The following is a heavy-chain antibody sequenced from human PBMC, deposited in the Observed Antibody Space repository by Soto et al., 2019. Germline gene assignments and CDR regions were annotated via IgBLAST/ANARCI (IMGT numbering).Heavy chain of an antibody. CDR1: GGSVSSSNW. V-gene: IGHV4-4*02. D-gene: IGHD2-21*02. J-gene: IGHJ3*02. Sequence: QVQLQESGPGLVKPSGTLSLTCAVSGGSVSSSNWWSWVRQSPGKGLEWMGEIYHSGSAHYNPSLKSRATISLAKSKTQFSLRPTSVTAADTAVYYCARVPGVVVSADDAFDIWGPGTRVIVSS. CDR3: ARVPGVVVSADDAFDI. CDR2: IYHSGSA.